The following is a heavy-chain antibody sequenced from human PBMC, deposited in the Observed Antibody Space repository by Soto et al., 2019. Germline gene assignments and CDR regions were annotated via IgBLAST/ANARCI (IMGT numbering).Heavy chain of an antibody. CDR1: GGSVSSGSYY. CDR2: IYYSGST. J-gene: IGHJ6*02. Sequence: QVQLQESGPGLVKPSETLSLTCTVSGGSVSSGSYYWSWIRQPPGKGLEWIGYIYYSGSTNYNPPRKSRVRISVDPSKNPFSLKLSSVTAAAPAVYYCARPLYSYGPMDVWGQGTTVTVSS. CDR3: ARPLYSYGPMDV. V-gene: IGHV4-61*01. D-gene: IGHD5-18*01.